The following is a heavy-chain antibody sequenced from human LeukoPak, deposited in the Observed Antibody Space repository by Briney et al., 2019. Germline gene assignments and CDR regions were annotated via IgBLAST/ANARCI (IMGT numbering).Heavy chain of an antibody. J-gene: IGHJ4*02. D-gene: IGHD4-23*01. CDR1: GFTVSSNC. V-gene: IGHV3-66*01. CDR3: ARVGYYGGNSNGFYFDY. CDR2: IYSGGST. Sequence: PGGSLRLSCAASGFTVSSNCMSWVRQAPGKGLEWVSVIYSGGSTYYADSVKGRFTISRDNSKNTLYLQMNGLRAEDTAVYYCARVGYYGGNSNGFYFDYWGQGTLVTVSS.